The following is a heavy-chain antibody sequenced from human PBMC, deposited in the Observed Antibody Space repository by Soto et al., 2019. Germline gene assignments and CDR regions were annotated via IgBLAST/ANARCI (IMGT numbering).Heavy chain of an antibody. CDR1: GGSISSGDYY. CDR2: IYYSGST. D-gene: IGHD2-2*01. Sequence: QVQLQESGPGLVKPSQTLSLTCTVSGGSISSGDYYWSWIRQPPGKGLEWIGYIYYSGSTYYNPYQKRRVTISADTSKNQFSLKVSSVTAADTAVYYCARADPYHYFDYWGQGTLVTVSS. J-gene: IGHJ4*02. V-gene: IGHV4-30-4*01. CDR3: ARADPYHYFDY.